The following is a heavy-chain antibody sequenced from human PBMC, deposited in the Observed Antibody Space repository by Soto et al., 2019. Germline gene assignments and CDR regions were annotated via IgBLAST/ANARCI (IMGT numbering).Heavy chain of an antibody. Sequence: PSETLFLTCTVSGGSISSGGYYWSWIRQHPGKGLEWIGYIYYSGSTYYNPSLKSRVTISVDTSKNQFSLNLSSVTAADTAVYYCAWAQNLSFDYWGQGTLVTVSS. V-gene: IGHV4-31*03. J-gene: IGHJ4*02. CDR2: IYYSGST. CDR1: GGSISSGGYY. CDR3: AWAQNLSFDY.